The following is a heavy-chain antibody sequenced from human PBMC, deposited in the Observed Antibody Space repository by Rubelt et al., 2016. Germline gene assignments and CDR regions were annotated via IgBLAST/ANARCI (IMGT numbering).Heavy chain of an antibody. CDR2: IYHSGST. J-gene: IGHJ3*02. V-gene: IGHV4-59*01. CDR3: ARAQSSSATFDI. CDR1: GGSISSYY. Sequence: QVQLQESGPGLVKPSETLSLTCTVSGGSISSYYWSWIRQPPGKGLEWIGWIYHSGSTSYNPSLKSRGTISVDKSKNRFALKLSSVTAADTAVYYCARAQSSSATFDIWGQGTMVTVSS. D-gene: IGHD6-6*01.